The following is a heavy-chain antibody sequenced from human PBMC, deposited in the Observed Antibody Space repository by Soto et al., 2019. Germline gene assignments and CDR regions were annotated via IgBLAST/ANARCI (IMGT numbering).Heavy chain of an antibody. D-gene: IGHD6-13*01. V-gene: IGHV3-23*01. J-gene: IGHJ4*02. CDR2: ISGSGGTT. CDR1: EFTFNSYA. Sequence: EVQLLESGGGLVQPGGSLRLSCAASEFTFNSYAMSWVRQAPGKGLEYVTIISGSGGTTYYADSVKGRFTISRDNSRNMLYLQMISLTAEDTAVYYCAKGGSSWSRFDNWGQGTLVTVSS. CDR3: AKGGSSWSRFDN.